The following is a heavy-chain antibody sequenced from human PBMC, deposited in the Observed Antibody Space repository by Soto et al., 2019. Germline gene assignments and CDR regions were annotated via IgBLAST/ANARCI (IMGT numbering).Heavy chain of an antibody. V-gene: IGHV1-69*01. J-gene: IGHJ3*01. CDR2: IIPVFDKA. CDR1: GGSFGSSA. Sequence: QVRLVQSGADVKKPGSSVKVSCKASGGSFGSSAISWVRQAPAQGLEWMGEIIPVFDKANYAQNFQGRLTITADEPTGTVFMQLSSLRSEDTAVYFCARLRRDWGDAFDLWGLGTLVTVSS. CDR3: ARLRRDWGDAFDL. D-gene: IGHD3-16*01.